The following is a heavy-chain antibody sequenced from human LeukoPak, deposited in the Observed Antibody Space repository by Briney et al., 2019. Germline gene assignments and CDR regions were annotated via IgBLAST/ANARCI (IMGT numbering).Heavy chain of an antibody. J-gene: IGHJ5*02. Sequence: GASVKVSCXASGGTFSSYAISWARQARGQGLEWMGGIIPIFGTANYAQKFQGRVTITADESTSTAYMELSSLRSEDTAVYYCARVDQNWFDPWGQGTLVTVSS. CDR3: ARVDQNWFDP. V-gene: IGHV1-69*13. CDR2: IIPIFGTA. CDR1: GGTFSSYA. D-gene: IGHD2-2*01.